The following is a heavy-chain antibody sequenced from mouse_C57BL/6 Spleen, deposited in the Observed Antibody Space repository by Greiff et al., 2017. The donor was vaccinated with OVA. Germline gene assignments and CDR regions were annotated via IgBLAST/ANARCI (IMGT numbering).Heavy chain of an antibody. CDR3: ARAQPYYAMDY. CDR1: GYSITSGYY. V-gene: IGHV3-6*01. Sequence: EVQLQESGPGLVKPSQSLSLTCSVTGYSITSGYYWNWIRQFPGNKLEWMGYISYDGSNNYNPSLKNRISITRDTSKNQFVLKLNSVTAEDTATYYCARAQPYYAMDYWGQGTSVTVSS. J-gene: IGHJ4*01. CDR2: ISYDGSN.